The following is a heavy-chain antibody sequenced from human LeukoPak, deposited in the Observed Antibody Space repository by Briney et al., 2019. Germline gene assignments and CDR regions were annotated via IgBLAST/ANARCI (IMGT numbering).Heavy chain of an antibody. CDR1: GFTFSSYW. Sequence: GGSLRLSCAASGFTFSSYWMSWVRQAPGKGLEWVSVIYSGGSTHYADSVKGRFTISRDNSKNTLYLQMNNLRAEDTAVYFCARDLRDSRGSYGSDYWGQGTLVTVSS. J-gene: IGHJ4*02. V-gene: IGHV3-53*01. CDR2: IYSGGST. D-gene: IGHD1-26*01. CDR3: ARDLRDSRGSYGSDY.